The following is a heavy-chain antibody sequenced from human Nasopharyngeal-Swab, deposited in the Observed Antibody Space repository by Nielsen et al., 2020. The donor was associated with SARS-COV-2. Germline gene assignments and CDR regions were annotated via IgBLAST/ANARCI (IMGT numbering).Heavy chain of an antibody. CDR3: ARVWGATCLN. J-gene: IGHJ4*02. D-gene: IGHD1-26*01. V-gene: IGHV4-59*01. CDR2: IYYSGST. Sequence: RQPPGKGLGWIGYIYYSGSTNYNPSLKSRVTISVDTSKNQFSLKLSSVTAADTAVYYCARVWGATCLNWGQGTLVTVSS.